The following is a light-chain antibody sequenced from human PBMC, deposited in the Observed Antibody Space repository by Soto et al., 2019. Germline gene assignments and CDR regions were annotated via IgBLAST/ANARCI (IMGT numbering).Light chain of an antibody. CDR3: QQYNDFQYS. CDR2: KAT. V-gene: IGKV1-5*03. Sequence: DIQMTQSPSTLSASVGDGVTITCRASQNIGSWLGWYQQKPGEAPKLLISKATNLQSGVPSRFSGSGSGTDFSLTIRSLHPVHSATYFCQQYNDFQYSLGPGTKVDTK. CDR1: QNIGSW. J-gene: IGKJ2*01.